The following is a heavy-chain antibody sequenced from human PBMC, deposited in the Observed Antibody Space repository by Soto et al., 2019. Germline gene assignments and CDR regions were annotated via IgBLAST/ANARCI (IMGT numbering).Heavy chain of an antibody. CDR3: ARQFVGGGPAPDVSIAAHFDY. CDR2: IIPIFGTA. CDR1: GGTFSSYA. D-gene: IGHD6-6*01. Sequence: QVQLVQSGAEVKKPGSSVKVSCKASGGTFSSYAISWVRQAPGQGLEWMGGIIPIFGTANYAQKFQGRVTITADESTSTAYTELSSLRSEDTAVYYCARQFVGGGPAPDVSIAAHFDYWGQGTLVTVSS. V-gene: IGHV1-69*01. J-gene: IGHJ4*02.